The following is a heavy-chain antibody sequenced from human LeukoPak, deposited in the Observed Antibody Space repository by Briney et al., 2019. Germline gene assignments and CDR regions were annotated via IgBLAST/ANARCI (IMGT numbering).Heavy chain of an antibody. CDR2: INTDTRGT. V-gene: IGHV3-74*01. CDR3: ARAGAYHFDN. D-gene: IGHD3-16*01. J-gene: IGHJ4*02. Sequence: AGGSLRLSCAASGFTFTDYWMHWVRQAPGKGLVWVSIINTDTRGTYYADSVKGRFTISRDNAKSTLYLQMNSLRAEDTAVYYCARAGAYHFDNWGQGTLVTVSS. CDR1: GFTFTDYW.